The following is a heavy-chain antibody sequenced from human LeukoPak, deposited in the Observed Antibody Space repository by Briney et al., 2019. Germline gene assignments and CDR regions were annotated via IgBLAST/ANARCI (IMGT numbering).Heavy chain of an antibody. D-gene: IGHD2-21*02. CDR1: GFTFSSYG. CDR3: AKDSGRNCGGDCFPYYFDY. Sequence: GGSLRLSCAASGFTFSSYGMHWVRQAPGKGLEWVAFIRYDGSNKYSAESVKGRFTISRDNSKNALYLQMNSLRAEDTAVYYCAKDSGRNCGGDCFPYYFDYWGQGTLVTVSS. V-gene: IGHV3-30*02. CDR2: IRYDGSNK. J-gene: IGHJ4*02.